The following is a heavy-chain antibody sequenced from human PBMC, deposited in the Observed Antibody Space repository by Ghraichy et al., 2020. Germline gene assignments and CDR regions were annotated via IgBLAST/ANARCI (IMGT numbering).Heavy chain of an antibody. Sequence: GESLNISCAASGFTFSSYSMNWVRQAPGKGLEWVSSISSSSSYIYYADSVKGRFTISRDNAKNSLYLQMNSLRAEDTAVYYCARDRGYCSSTSCSRFDPWGQGTLVTVSS. D-gene: IGHD2-2*01. CDR3: ARDRGYCSSTSCSRFDP. J-gene: IGHJ5*02. CDR2: ISSSSSYI. V-gene: IGHV3-21*01. CDR1: GFTFSSYS.